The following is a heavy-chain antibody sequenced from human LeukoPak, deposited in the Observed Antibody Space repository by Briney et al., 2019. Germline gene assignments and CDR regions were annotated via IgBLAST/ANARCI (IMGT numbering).Heavy chain of an antibody. CDR1: GFTFSNYA. V-gene: IGHV3-23*01. CDR3: ASRNYYDSSGYYYYYFDY. Sequence: GGSLRLSCAASGFTFSNYAMSWVRQAPGKGLEWVSGTSGSGTSTYYADSVKGRFTISRGNSKNTLYLQMNSLRAEDTAVYYCASRNYYDSSGYYYYYFDYWGQGILVTVSS. D-gene: IGHD3-22*01. CDR2: TSGSGTST. J-gene: IGHJ4*02.